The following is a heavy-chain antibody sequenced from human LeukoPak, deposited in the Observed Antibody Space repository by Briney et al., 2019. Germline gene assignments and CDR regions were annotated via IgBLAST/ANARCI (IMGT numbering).Heavy chain of an antibody. J-gene: IGHJ5*02. CDR1: GGSFSGYY. CDR2: INHSGST. V-gene: IGHV4-34*01. D-gene: IGHD4-17*01. Sequence: PSETLSLTCAVYGGSFSGYYWSWIRQPPGKGLDWIGEINHSGSTNYNPSLKSRVTISVDTSKNQFSLKLSSVTAADTAVYYCARGDYGDYRGWFDPWGQGTLVTVSS. CDR3: ARGDYGDYRGWFDP.